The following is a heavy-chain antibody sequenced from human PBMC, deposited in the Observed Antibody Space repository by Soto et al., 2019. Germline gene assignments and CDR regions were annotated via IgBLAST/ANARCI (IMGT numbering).Heavy chain of an antibody. CDR2: ISGSGGST. CDR1: GFTFSIYA. D-gene: IGHD6-19*01. J-gene: IGHJ6*02. V-gene: IGHV3-23*01. Sequence: GGSLRLSCAASGFTFSIYAMSWVRQAPGKGLEWVSAISGSGGSTYYADSVKGRFTISRDNSKNTLYLQMNSLRAEDTAVYYCAKVPKSYSSGWDQKYYYGMDVWGQGTTVTVSS. CDR3: AKVPKSYSSGWDQKYYYGMDV.